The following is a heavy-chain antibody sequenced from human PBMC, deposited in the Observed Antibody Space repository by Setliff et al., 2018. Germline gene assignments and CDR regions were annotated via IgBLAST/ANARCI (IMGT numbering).Heavy chain of an antibody. CDR1: DGSLSTYY. V-gene: IGHV3-23*01. CDR2: ISGYGSRT. D-gene: IGHD6-19*01. J-gene: IGHJ3*02. Sequence: ETLSLTCTVSDGSLSTYYWSWIRQPPGKGLEWVSGISGYGSRTYYADSVKGRSTISRDNSQNTMYLQMNSLRAEDTAVDYCIRDTSGRDAFDIWGQGTMVTVSS. CDR3: IRDTSGRDAFDI.